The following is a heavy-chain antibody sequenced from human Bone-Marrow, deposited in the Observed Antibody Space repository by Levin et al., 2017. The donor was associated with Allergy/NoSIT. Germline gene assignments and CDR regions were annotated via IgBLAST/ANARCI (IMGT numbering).Heavy chain of an antibody. CDR3: AREDFRSFDF. CDR1: GFPFNLYW. V-gene: IGHV3-7*01. CDR2: IKPDGSET. Sequence: GGSLRLSCAASGFPFNLYWVTWVRQAPGKGLEWVANIKPDGSETSYADSVKGRFTISRDNARNSLHLQMNSLRAEDTAVYYCAREDFRSFDFWGQGTRVTVSS. D-gene: IGHD3-3*01. J-gene: IGHJ4*02.